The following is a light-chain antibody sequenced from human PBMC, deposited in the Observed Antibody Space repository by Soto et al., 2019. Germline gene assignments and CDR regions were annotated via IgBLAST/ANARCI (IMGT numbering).Light chain of an antibody. CDR3: QQSYTTPT. CDR1: QSISKS. Sequence: DIPMTQSPASLSASVGDRVTITCRASQSISKSLNWYQQKPGKAPMVLVFGASSLQSGVPSRFSGSGSGTDFTLTISSLQLEDSATYYCQQSYTTPTFGQGTKVEIK. CDR2: GAS. J-gene: IGKJ1*01. V-gene: IGKV1-39*01.